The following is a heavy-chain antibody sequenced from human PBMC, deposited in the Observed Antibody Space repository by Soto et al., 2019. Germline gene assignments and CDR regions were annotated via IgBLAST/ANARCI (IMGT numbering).Heavy chain of an antibody. Sequence: SETLSLTCTVSGGSISSGGYYWSWIRQHPGKGLEWIGYIYYSGSTYYNPSLKSRVTISVDTSKNQFSLKLSSVTAADTAVYYCASSLTFYYDSSPYYTDFWGQGTLVTLS. J-gene: IGHJ4*02. CDR3: ASSLTFYYDSSPYYTDF. CDR1: GGSISSGGYY. D-gene: IGHD3-22*01. CDR2: IYYSGST. V-gene: IGHV4-31*03.